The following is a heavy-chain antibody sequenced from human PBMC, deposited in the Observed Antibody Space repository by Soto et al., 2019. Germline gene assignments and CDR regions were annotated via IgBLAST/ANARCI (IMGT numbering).Heavy chain of an antibody. D-gene: IGHD3-10*01. CDR2: IYHSGST. J-gene: IGHJ4*02. Sequence: SETLSLTCAVSGGSISSSNWWSWVRQPPGKGLEWIGEIYHSGSTNYNPSLKSRVTISVDKSKNQFSLKLSSVTAADTAVYYCARYRDGYNGCKYWGQGTLVTVFS. CDR3: ARYRDGYNGCKY. V-gene: IGHV4-4*02. CDR1: GGSISSSNW.